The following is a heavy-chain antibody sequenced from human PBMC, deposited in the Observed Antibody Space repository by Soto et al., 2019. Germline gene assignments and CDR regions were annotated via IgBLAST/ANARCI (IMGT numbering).Heavy chain of an antibody. D-gene: IGHD4-17*01. J-gene: IGHJ4*02. CDR2: IYYSGST. Sequence: SETLSLTCTVSGGSVSSGSYYWSWIRQPPGKGLEWIGYIYYSGSTNYNPSLKSRVTISVDTSKNQFSLKLSSVTAADTAVYYCARAGGDYGGNFGYWGQGTLVTASS. V-gene: IGHV4-61*01. CDR1: GGSVSSGSYY. CDR3: ARAGGDYGGNFGY.